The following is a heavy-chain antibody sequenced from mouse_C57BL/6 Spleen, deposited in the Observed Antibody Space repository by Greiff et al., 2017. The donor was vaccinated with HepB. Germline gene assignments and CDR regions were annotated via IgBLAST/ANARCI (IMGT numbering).Heavy chain of an antibody. CDR1: GFTFSDYG. J-gene: IGHJ3*01. V-gene: IGHV5-17*01. D-gene: IGHD1-1*01. Sequence: DVHLVESGGGLVKPGGSLKLSCAASGFTFSDYGMHWVRQAPEKGLEWVAYISSGSSTIYYADTVKGRFTISRDNAKNTLFLQMTSLGSEDTAMYYCAREVITTGGFAYWGQGTLVTVSA. CDR2: ISSGSSTI. CDR3: AREVITTGGFAY.